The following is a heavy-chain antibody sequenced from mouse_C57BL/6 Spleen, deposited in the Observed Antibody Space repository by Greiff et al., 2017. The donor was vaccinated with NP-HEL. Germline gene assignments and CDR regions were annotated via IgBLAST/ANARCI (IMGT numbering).Heavy chain of an antibody. Sequence: QVQLKESGAELARPGASVKLSCKASGYTFTSYGISWVKQRTGQGLEWIGEIYPRSGNTYYNEKFKGKATLTVDKSSSTAYMELRSLTSEDSAVYCCTRYEDGYYYAMGYWGQGTSVTVSS. V-gene: IGHV1-81*01. CDR2: IYPRSGNT. D-gene: IGHD2-3*01. CDR1: GYTFTSYG. CDR3: TRYEDGYYYAMGY. J-gene: IGHJ4*01.